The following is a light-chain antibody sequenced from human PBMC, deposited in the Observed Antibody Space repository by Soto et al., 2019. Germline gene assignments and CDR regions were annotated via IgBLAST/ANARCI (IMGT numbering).Light chain of an antibody. CDR3: TSWTTSPTMV. Sequence: QSALTQPASASGSPGQSITISCTGTRSDIGAYNFVSWYQQHPGKAPKLMLYDVNIRPSGVSNRFSGSKSGNTASLTISGLQAEYEADYYCTSWTTSPTMVFGGGTKVTVL. V-gene: IGLV2-14*03. CDR2: DVN. CDR1: RSDIGAYNF. J-gene: IGLJ2*01.